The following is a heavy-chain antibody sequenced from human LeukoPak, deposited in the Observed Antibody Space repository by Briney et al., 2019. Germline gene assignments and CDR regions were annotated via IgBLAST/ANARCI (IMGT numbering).Heavy chain of an antibody. CDR3: AREARYVAAGGLYYFDY. V-gene: IGHV1-46*01. CDR1: GYTFTSYY. Sequence: ASVKVSCKASGYTFTSYYMHWVRQAPGQGLEWMGIINPSGGSTSYAQKFQGRVTMTRDMSTSTIYMELSSLRSEDTAVYYCAREARYVAAGGLYYFDYWGQGTLVTVSS. CDR2: INPSGGST. J-gene: IGHJ4*02. D-gene: IGHD6-13*01.